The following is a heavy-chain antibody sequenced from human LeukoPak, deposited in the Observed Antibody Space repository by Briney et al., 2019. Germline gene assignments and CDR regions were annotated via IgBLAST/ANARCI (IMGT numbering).Heavy chain of an antibody. D-gene: IGHD3-9*01. CDR2: IYPGDSDT. Sequence: GESLKISCKGSGYSFTSYWIGWVRQMPGKGLEWMGIIYPGDSDTRYSPSFQGQVTISADKSISTAYLQWSSLKASDTAMYYCARSSRVDILTGYPYGMDVWGRGTTVTVSS. J-gene: IGHJ6*02. V-gene: IGHV5-51*01. CDR1: GYSFTSYW. CDR3: ARSSRVDILTGYPYGMDV.